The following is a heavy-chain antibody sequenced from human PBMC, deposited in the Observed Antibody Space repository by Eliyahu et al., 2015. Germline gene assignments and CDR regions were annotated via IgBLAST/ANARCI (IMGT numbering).Heavy chain of an antibody. CDR3: ARSQWLLPHFDF. CDR2: ISASGTGI. V-gene: IGHV3-23*01. J-gene: IGHJ4*02. CDR1: GFTFSDYA. D-gene: IGHD5-12*01. Sequence: PLNSGRGLVHPGESLRLTCEGSGFTFSDYAMNWVRQAPGKGLEWVASISASGTGIFYAGPVKGRFIISRDDSTETLYLRMDSLQPDDTAMYFCARSQWLLPHFDFWVQGTLVTVSS.